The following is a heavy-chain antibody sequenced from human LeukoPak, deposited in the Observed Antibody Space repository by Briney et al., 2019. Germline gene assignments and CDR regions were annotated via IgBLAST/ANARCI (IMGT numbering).Heavy chain of an antibody. CDR2: IYTSGST. CDR3: ATDRKVGTWDPRFDY. Sequence: SETLSLTCTVSGGSISSYYWSWIRQPPGKGLEWIGYIYTSGSTNYNPPLKSRVTISVDTSKNRFSLKLSSVTAADTAVYYCATDRKVGTWDPRFDYWGQGTLVTVSS. CDR1: GGSISSYY. D-gene: IGHD4-23*01. J-gene: IGHJ4*02. V-gene: IGHV4-4*09.